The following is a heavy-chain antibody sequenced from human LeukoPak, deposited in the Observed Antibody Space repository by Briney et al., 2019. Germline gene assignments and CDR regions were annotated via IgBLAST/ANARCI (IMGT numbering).Heavy chain of an antibody. J-gene: IGHJ4*02. CDR1: GGSFSGYY. D-gene: IGHD2-15*01. V-gene: IGHV4-34*01. Sequence: HSETLSLTCAVYGGSFSGYYWSWIRQPPGKGLEWIGEINHSGSTNYNPSLKSRVTISVDTSKNQFSLKLSSVTAADTAVYYCARDVDTYDYWGQGTLVTVSS. CDR3: ARDVDTYDY. CDR2: INHSGST.